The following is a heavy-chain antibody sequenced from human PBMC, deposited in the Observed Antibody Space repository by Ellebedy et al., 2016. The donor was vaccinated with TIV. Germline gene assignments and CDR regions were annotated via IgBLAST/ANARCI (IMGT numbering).Heavy chain of an antibody. D-gene: IGHD6-25*01. CDR2: INSEGSVT. V-gene: IGHV3-74*01. Sequence: GESLKISCAASGFTFSAYWMFWVRQAPGKGLVWVSRINSEGSVTNYADSVKGRFTISRDNAKNTLFLQVNSLRVEDTAVYYCARGRYPTNSGWQTFFDSWGQGTLVTVSS. CDR3: ARGRYPTNSGWQTFFDS. J-gene: IGHJ4*02. CDR1: GFTFSAYW.